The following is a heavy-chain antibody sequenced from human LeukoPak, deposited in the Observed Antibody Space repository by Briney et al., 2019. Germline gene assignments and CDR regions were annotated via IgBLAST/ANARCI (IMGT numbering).Heavy chain of an antibody. CDR1: GYTFTGYY. Sequence: ASVKVSCKASGYTFTGYYMHWVRQAPGQGLEWMGGIIPIFGTANYAQKFQGRVTITADESTSTAYMELSSLRSEDTAVYYCASTPYSGSYWDYYYYMDVWGKGTTVTISS. V-gene: IGHV1-69*13. CDR2: IIPIFGTA. J-gene: IGHJ6*03. D-gene: IGHD1-26*01. CDR3: ASTPYSGSYWDYYYYMDV.